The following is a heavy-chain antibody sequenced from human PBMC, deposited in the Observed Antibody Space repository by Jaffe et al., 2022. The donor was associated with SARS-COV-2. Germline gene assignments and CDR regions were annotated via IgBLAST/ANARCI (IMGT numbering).Heavy chain of an antibody. CDR1: GGSISSGGYS. CDR3: ARGSYSNYKRHWFDP. V-gene: IGHV4-30-2*01. Sequence: QLQLQESGSGLVKPSQTLSLTCAVSGGSISSGGYSWSWIRQPPGKGLEWIGYIYHSGSTYYNPSLKSRVTISVDRSKNQFSLKLSSVTAADTAVYYCARGSYSNYKRHWFDPWGQGTLVTVSS. J-gene: IGHJ5*02. D-gene: IGHD4-4*01. CDR2: IYHSGST.